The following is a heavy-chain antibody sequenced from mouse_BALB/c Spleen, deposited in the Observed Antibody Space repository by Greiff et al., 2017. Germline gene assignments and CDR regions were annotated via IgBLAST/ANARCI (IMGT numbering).Heavy chain of an antibody. Sequence: EVQLVESGGGLVKPGGSLKLSCAASGFTFSSYAMSWVRQTPEKRLEWVASISSGGSTYYPDSVKGRFTISRDNARNILYLQMSSLRSEDTAMYYWARGLGYGSSLYYAMDYWGQGTSVTVSS. J-gene: IGHJ4*01. D-gene: IGHD1-1*01. CDR2: ISSGGST. V-gene: IGHV5-6-5*01. CDR3: ARGLGYGSSLYYAMDY. CDR1: GFTFSSYA.